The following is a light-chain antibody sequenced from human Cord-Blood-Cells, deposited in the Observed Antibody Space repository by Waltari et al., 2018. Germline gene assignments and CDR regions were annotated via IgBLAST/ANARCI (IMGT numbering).Light chain of an antibody. CDR3: QQYNNWPPFT. J-gene: IGKJ3*01. CDR2: GAS. CDR1: QSVSSN. Sequence: EIVMRQSAATLSVSPGERATLSCRASQSVSSNLAWYQQKPGQAPRLLIYGASTRATGIPARFSGSGSGTEFTLTISSLQSEDFAVYYCQQYNNWPPFTFGPGTKVDIK. V-gene: IGKV3-15*01.